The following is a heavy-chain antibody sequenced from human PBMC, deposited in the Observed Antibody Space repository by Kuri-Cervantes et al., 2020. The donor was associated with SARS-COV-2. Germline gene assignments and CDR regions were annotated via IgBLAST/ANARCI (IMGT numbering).Heavy chain of an antibody. D-gene: IGHD4-17*01. CDR3: AKGFYGDYVGPGAFDI. CDR2: ISGSGGST. CDR1: GFTFSSYA. Sequence: GESLKISCAASGFTFSSYAMSWVRQAPGKGLEWVSAISGSGGSTYYADSVKGRFTISRDNSKNTLYLQMNSLGAEDTAVYYCAKGFYGDYVGPGAFDIWGQGTMVT. V-gene: IGHV3-23*01. J-gene: IGHJ3*02.